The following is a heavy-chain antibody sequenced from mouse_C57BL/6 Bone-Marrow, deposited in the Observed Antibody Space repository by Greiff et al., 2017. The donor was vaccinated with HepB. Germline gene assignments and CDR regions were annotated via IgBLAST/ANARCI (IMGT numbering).Heavy chain of an antibody. CDR2: IRNKANNHAT. J-gene: IGHJ4*01. V-gene: IGHV6-6*01. CDR1: GFTFSDAW. CDR3: TRTTVVAHYYAMDY. Sequence: EVKLQESGGGLVQPGGSMKLPCAASGFTFSDAWMDWVRQSPEKGLEWVAEIRNKANNHATYYAESVKGRFTISRDDSKSSVYLQMNSLRAEDTGIYYCTRTTVVAHYYAMDYWGQGTSVTVSS. D-gene: IGHD1-1*01.